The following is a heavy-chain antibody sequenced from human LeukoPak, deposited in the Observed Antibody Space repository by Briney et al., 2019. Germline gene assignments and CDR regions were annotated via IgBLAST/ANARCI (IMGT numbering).Heavy chain of an antibody. CDR1: RFIYNSYD. V-gene: IGHV3-13*01. D-gene: IGHD3-16*01. J-gene: IGHJ5*01. CDR2: IDSAGDK. CDR3: VRGLRGGIDS. Sequence: TGRSVRLSYAACRFIYNSYDMHWVTQVTGKALYWVSSIDSAGDKDYAGSVKGRCTISRENARTSVYLQMNSLRAGDTAVYYCVRGLRGGIDSWGQGTLVIVSS.